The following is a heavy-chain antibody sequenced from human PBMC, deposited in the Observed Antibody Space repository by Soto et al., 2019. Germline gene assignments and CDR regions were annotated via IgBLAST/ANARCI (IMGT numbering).Heavy chain of an antibody. Sequence: GSLRLSCAASGFTFSSYSMNWVRQAPGKGLEWVSSISSSSSYIYYADSVKGRFTISRDNAKNSLYLQMNSLRAEDTAVYYCARDIPPRGYSDSWGQGTLVTVSS. CDR1: GFTFSSYS. CDR3: ARDIPPRGYSDS. CDR2: ISSSSSYI. D-gene: IGHD5-18*01. J-gene: IGHJ4*02. V-gene: IGHV3-21*01.